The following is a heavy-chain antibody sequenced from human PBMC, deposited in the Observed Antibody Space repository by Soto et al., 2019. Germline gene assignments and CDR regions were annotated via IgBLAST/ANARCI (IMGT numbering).Heavy chain of an antibody. J-gene: IGHJ4*02. CDR2: IIPIFGTA. Sequence: SVKVSCKASGGTFSSYAISWVRQAPGQGLEWMGGIIPIFGTANYAQKFQGRVTITADESTSTAYMELSSLRSEDTAVYYCAGYYDYVWGSYRYRDLPFDYWGQGTLVTVSS. CDR3: AGYYDYVWGSYRYRDLPFDY. CDR1: GGTFSSYA. V-gene: IGHV1-69*13. D-gene: IGHD3-16*02.